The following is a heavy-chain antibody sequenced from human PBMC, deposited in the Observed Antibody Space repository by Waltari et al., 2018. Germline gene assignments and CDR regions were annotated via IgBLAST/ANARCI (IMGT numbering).Heavy chain of an antibody. V-gene: IGHV4-59*01. Sequence: QVQLQESGSGLVKPSETLSLTCTVSGGSISSYSWSWIRQPPGKGLEWIGYIYYSGSTNYNPSLKSRVTISVDTSKNQFSLKLSSVTAADTAVYYCATGAQDAFDIWGQGTIVTVSS. J-gene: IGHJ3*02. CDR1: GGSISSYS. CDR2: IYYSGST. D-gene: IGHD3-10*01. CDR3: ATGAQDAFDI.